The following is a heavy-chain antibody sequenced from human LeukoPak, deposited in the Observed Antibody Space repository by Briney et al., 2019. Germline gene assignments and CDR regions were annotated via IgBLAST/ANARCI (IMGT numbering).Heavy chain of an antibody. CDR1: GFTFSSYS. V-gene: IGHV3-48*01. CDR2: ISSSSSTI. D-gene: IGHD3-3*01. Sequence: GGSLRLSCAASGFTFSSYSMNWVRQAPGKGLEWVSYISSSSSTIYYADSVKGRFTISRDNAKNSLYLQMNSLRAEDTAVYCCARYRLVFGPSWFDPWGQGTLVTVSS. J-gene: IGHJ5*02. CDR3: ARYRLVFGPSWFDP.